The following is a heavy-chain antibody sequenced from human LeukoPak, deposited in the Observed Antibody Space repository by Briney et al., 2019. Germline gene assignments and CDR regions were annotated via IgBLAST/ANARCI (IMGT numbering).Heavy chain of an antibody. CDR3: ARGPLSSSWLDY. V-gene: IGHV3-21*01. J-gene: IGHJ4*02. D-gene: IGHD6-13*01. CDR2: ISSSSSYI. Sequence: GGSLRLSCAASGFTFSSYSMNWVRQAPGKGLEWVSSISSSSSYIYYADSVKGRFTISRDNAKNSLYLQMNSLRAEDTAVYYCARGPLSSSWLDYWGQGTLVTVSS. CDR1: GFTFSSYS.